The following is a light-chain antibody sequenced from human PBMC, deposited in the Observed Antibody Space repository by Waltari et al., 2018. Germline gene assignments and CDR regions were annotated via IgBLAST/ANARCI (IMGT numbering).Light chain of an antibody. CDR1: QSVNNNY. V-gene: IGKV3-20*01. J-gene: IGKJ4*01. Sequence: DIALTQSPGTLSLFPGERATLSCRDSQSVNNNYLAWYLQKPGQAPRLLIYGTSSRAIGIPDRFSGSGSGTDFTLTISRLEPEDFAVFYCQQYGSPPLTFGGGTKVEIK. CDR3: QQYGSPPLT. CDR2: GTS.